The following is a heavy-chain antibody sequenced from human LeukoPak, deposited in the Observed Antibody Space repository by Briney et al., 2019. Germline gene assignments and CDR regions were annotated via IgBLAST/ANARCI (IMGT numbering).Heavy chain of an antibody. J-gene: IGHJ3*02. Sequence: SGTLSLTCTVSGDSISGYYWSWLRQPPGKGLEWIGYIYYSGSTNYNPSLKSRVTISVDTSKNQFSLKLSSVTAADTAVYYCARPFKTDHNFLVGAPRAYAFDIWGQGTMVTVSS. CDR3: ARPFKTDHNFLVGAPRAYAFDI. CDR2: IYYSGST. D-gene: IGHD1-26*01. V-gene: IGHV4-59*01. CDR1: GDSISGYY.